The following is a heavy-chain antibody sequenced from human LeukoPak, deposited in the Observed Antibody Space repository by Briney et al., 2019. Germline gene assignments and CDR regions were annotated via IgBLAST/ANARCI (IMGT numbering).Heavy chain of an antibody. Sequence: PGGSLRLSCAASGFTFSSYWMSWVRQAPGKGLEWVANIKQDGGEKFYVDSVKGRFTISRDNAKNSLYLQMNSLRAEDTAVYYCARDNGYCSGGSCYDDYWGQGTLVTVSS. CDR2: IKQDGGEK. D-gene: IGHD2-15*01. J-gene: IGHJ4*02. CDR3: ARDNGYCSGGSCYDDY. V-gene: IGHV3-7*01. CDR1: GFTFSSYW.